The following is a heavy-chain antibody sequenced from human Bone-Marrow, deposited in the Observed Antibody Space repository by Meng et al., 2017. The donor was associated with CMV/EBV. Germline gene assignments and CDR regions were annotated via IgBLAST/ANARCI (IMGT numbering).Heavy chain of an antibody. J-gene: IGHJ4*02. D-gene: IGHD5-18*01. CDR1: GFNFSSYG. CDR3: AKSSPGIQLWSPVDY. V-gene: IGHV3-30*02. Sequence: GESLKISCAASGFNFSSYGMHWVRQAPGKGLEWVAFIRYDGSNKYYADSVKGRFTISRDNSKNTLYLQMNSLRAEDTAVYYCAKSSPGIQLWSPVDYWGQGTLVTVSS. CDR2: IRYDGSNK.